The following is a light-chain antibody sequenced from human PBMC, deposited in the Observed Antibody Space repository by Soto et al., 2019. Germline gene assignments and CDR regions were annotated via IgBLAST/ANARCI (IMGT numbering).Light chain of an antibody. CDR1: QGITSA. V-gene: IGKV1-13*02. CDR3: QQFNSYPIT. CDR2: IAS. J-gene: IGKJ5*01. Sequence: AIQLTQSPSSLSASVGERVAITCRASQGITSALAWYQQKPGKAPKLLISIASSLESGVPSRFSGSGSGTDFTLTISSLQPEDFATYCCQQFNSYPITFGQGTRLEIK.